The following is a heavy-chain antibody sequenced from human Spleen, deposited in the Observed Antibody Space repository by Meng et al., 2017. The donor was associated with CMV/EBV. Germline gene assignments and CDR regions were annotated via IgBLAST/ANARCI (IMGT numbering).Heavy chain of an antibody. V-gene: IGHV4-34*01. CDR3: AREIGSGTYYDFWSGYYRLPYYFDY. J-gene: IGHJ4*02. Sequence: SWIRQPPGKGLEWIGEINHSGSTNYNPPLKSRVTISVDTSKNQFSLKLSSVTAADTAVYYCAREIGSGTYYDFWSGYYRLPYYFDYWGQGTLVTVSS. CDR2: INHSGST. D-gene: IGHD3-3*01.